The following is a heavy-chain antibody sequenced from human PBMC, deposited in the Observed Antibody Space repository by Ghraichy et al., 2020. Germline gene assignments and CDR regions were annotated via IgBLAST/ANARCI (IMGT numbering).Heavy chain of an antibody. D-gene: IGHD6-13*01. CDR2: ISVYNGNT. J-gene: IGHJ4*02. V-gene: IGHV1-18*04. CDR1: GYTFTSYG. Sequence: ASVKVSCKASGYTFTSYGISWVRQAPGQRLEWIGWISVYNGNTRYAQKVQGRVTMTTDTSTSTAFMELRSLISDDTAVYYCARRVAAVGRGGYYFDSWGQGTLVTVSS. CDR3: ARRVAAVGRGGYYFDS.